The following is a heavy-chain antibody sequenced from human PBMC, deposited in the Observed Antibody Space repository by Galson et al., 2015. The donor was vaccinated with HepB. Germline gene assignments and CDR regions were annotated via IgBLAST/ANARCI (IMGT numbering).Heavy chain of an antibody. CDR1: GYTFTSYG. V-gene: IGHV1-18*01. J-gene: IGHJ5*02. D-gene: IGHD2-2*01. CDR3: ARSGYCSSTSCYASWFDP. Sequence: SVKVSCKASGYTFTSYGISWVRQAPGQGLEWMGWISAYNGNTNYAQKLQGRVTMTTDTSTSTAYMELRSLRSDDTAGYYCARSGYCSSTSCYASWFDPWGQGTLVTVSS. CDR2: ISAYNGNT.